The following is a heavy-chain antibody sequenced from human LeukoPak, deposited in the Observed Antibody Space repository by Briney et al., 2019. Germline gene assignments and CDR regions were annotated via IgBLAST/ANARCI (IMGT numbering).Heavy chain of an antibody. J-gene: IGHJ3*02. D-gene: IGHD1-1*01. V-gene: IGHV4-39*01. CDR2: IYHSGST. Sequence: PSETLSLACTVSGGSISSYTYYWGWIRQPPGKGLEWIGSIYHSGSTYYNPSLKSRVTISVDTSKNQFSLKVNSVSAADTAMYYCASQWGTTGTMAYAFEIWGQGTKLTVSS. CDR1: GGSISSYTYY. CDR3: ASQWGTTGTMAYAFEI.